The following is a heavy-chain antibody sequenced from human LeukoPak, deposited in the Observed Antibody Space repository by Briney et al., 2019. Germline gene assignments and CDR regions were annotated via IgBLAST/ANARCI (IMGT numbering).Heavy chain of an antibody. Sequence: ASVKVSCKASGYAFIDYAINWVRQAPGQGLEWMGWINTNTGNPTYAQGFTGRFVFSLDTSVSTAYLQISSLKAEDTAVYYCAREAPDSTPPWGQGTLVTVSS. J-gene: IGHJ5*02. D-gene: IGHD3-22*01. CDR1: GYAFIDYA. V-gene: IGHV7-4-1*02. CDR2: INTNTGNP. CDR3: AREAPDSTPP.